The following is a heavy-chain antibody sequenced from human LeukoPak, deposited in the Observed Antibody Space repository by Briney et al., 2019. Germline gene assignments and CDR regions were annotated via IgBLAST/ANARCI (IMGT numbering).Heavy chain of an antibody. CDR3: ARARWGQTSRSSAADYYYYMDV. J-gene: IGHJ6*03. CDR1: GGTFSSYA. V-gene: IGHV1-69*06. CDR2: IIPIFGTA. Sequence: SVKVSCKASGGTFSSYAISWVRQAPGQGLEWMGGIIPIFGTANYAQKFQGRVTITADKSTSTAYMELSSLRSEDTAVYYCARARWGQTSRSSAADYYYYMDVWGKGTTVTVSS. D-gene: IGHD1-26*01.